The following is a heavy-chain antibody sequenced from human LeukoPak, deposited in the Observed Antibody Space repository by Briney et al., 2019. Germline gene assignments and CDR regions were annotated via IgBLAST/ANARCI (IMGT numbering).Heavy chain of an antibody. CDR3: ARSGGSGWDEGFDY. D-gene: IGHD6-19*01. CDR1: GCTFTTYW. V-gene: IGHV5-51*01. J-gene: IGHJ4*02. CDR2: IYLGDSDT. Sequence: GESLKISCKGSGCTFTTYWIAWVRQMPGKGLEWMGIIYLGDSDTRYSPSFQGQVTISADKLINTAYLQWSSLKASDTALYYCARSGGSGWDEGFDYWGQGTRVTVSS.